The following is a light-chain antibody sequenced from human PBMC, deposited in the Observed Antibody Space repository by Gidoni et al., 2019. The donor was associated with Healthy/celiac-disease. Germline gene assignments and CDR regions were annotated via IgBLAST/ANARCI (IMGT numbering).Light chain of an antibody. CDR1: QSVSSN. CDR2: GAS. V-gene: IGKV3-15*01. Sequence: EIVMPPSPATLSVSPGERATLSCRASQSVSSNLAWYQQKPGQAPRLLIYGASTRATGIPSRCSGSGSGTEFTLTSSSQQAEDFAVYYCQQDNNWPPITFGQGTRLEIK. CDR3: QQDNNWPPIT. J-gene: IGKJ5*01.